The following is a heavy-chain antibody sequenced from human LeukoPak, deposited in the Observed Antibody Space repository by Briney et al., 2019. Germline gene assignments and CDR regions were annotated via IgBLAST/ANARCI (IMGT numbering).Heavy chain of an antibody. CDR1: GGSISSYY. D-gene: IGHD4-17*01. J-gene: IGHJ4*02. Sequence: PSETLSLTCTVSGGSISSYYWSWIRQPPGKGLEWIGYIYYSGSTNYNPPLKSRVTISVDTSKNQFSLKLSSVTAADTAMYYCARGDDYGDYYFDYWGQGTLVTVSS. CDR3: ARGDDYGDYYFDY. CDR2: IYYSGST. V-gene: IGHV4-59*01.